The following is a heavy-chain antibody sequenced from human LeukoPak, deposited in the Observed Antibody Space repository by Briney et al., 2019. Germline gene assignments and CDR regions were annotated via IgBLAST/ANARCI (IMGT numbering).Heavy chain of an antibody. Sequence: SETLSLTCAAYGGSFSGYYWSWIRQPPGKGLEWIGEINHSGSTNYNLSLKSRVTISVDTSKNQFSLKLSSVTAADTAVYYCAGGGQGVVVVAATLALDYWGQGTLVTVSS. CDR2: INHSGST. CDR1: GGSFSGYY. V-gene: IGHV4-34*01. CDR3: AGGGQGVVVVAATLALDY. D-gene: IGHD2-15*01. J-gene: IGHJ4*02.